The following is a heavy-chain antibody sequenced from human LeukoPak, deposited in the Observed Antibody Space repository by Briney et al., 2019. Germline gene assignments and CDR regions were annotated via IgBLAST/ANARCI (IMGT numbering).Heavy chain of an antibody. CDR3: ATKQWLAPPPDS. CDR1: GFTFSKYW. Sequence: PGGSLTLSCSASGFTFSKYWMLWLGHAPGKGLESVPRINTDGTVTTYADSVKGRFTVSRDNADNTMFLQMNSVRDEDTAVYYCATKQWLAPPPDSWGQGTPVTVSS. CDR2: INTDGTVT. D-gene: IGHD6-19*01. V-gene: IGHV3-74*01. J-gene: IGHJ4*02.